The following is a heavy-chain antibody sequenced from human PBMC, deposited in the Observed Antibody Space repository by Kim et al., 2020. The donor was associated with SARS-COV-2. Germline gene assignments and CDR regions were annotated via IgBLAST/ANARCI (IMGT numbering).Heavy chain of an antibody. Sequence: VEGRLTMSRDNSKNTLYLQMNSLRADDKAVYYCARAYGGGDCYSGAVDIWGQGTMVTVSS. V-gene: IGHV3-30*04. D-gene: IGHD2-21*02. CDR3: ARAYGGGDCYSGAVDI. J-gene: IGHJ3*02.